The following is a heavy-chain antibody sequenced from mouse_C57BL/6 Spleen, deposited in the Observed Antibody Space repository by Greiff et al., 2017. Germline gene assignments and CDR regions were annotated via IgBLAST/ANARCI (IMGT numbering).Heavy chain of an antibody. J-gene: IGHJ3*01. CDR1: GYTFTGYW. Sequence: QVQLQQSGAELMKPGASVKLSCKATGYTFTGYWIEWVKQRPGHGLEWIGEILPGSGSTNYNEKFKGKATFPADTSPNTAYMQRSSLTTEDSAIYYCARADPFAYWGQGTLVTVSA. CDR2: ILPGSGST. CDR3: ARADPFAY. V-gene: IGHV1-9*01.